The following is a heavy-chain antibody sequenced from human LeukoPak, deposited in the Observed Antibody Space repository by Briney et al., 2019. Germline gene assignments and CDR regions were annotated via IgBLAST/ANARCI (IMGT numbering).Heavy chain of an antibody. Sequence: ASVKVSCKASGYTFTGYHIHWVRQAPGQGLEWMGWINTNSGDTNYGQSFQGRVTMTRDTSMNIAYMELPRLRSDDTAVYYCARVPFVVMGVTGNWFDPWGQGTLVTVSS. D-gene: IGHD2-8*01. J-gene: IGHJ5*02. CDR3: ARVPFVVMGVTGNWFDP. V-gene: IGHV1-2*02. CDR2: INTNSGDT. CDR1: GYTFTGYH.